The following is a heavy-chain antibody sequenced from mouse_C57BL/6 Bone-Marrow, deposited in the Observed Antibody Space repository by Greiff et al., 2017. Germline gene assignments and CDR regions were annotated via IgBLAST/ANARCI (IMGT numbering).Heavy chain of an antibody. CDR3: ARGPITTVVSDWYFDV. V-gene: IGHV1-50*01. Sequence: GEIDPSASYTNYNQKFKGKATLTVDTSSSTAYMQLSSLTSEDSAVYYCARGPITTVVSDWYFDVWGTGTTVTVSS. J-gene: IGHJ1*03. CDR2: IDPSASYT. D-gene: IGHD1-1*01.